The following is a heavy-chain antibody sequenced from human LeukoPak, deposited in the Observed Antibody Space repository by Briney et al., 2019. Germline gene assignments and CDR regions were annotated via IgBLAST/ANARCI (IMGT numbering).Heavy chain of an antibody. CDR3: ATYSILNAREFRY. Sequence: GGSLRLSCAASGFTFSSYWMGWVRQAPGKGLEWVANVQHIGGETYYVDSVKGRFTISRDNAKNSVYLQMNSLGADDTAVYYCATYSILNAREFRYWGQGTLVTVTS. CDR1: GFTFSSYW. V-gene: IGHV3-7*01. D-gene: IGHD4-11*01. J-gene: IGHJ1*01. CDR2: VQHIGGET.